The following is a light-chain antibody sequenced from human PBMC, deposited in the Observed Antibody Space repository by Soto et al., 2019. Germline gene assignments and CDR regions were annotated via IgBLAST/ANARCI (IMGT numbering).Light chain of an antibody. CDR3: QEYGSSRT. Sequence: EIVLTQSPGTLSLSPWERATLSCRASPSVSSGFLAWYQQRPGQAPRLLIYAASNTAPGIPDRFSGSGSGTDFTLTISRLEPEDFAVYFCQEYGSSRTFGQGTKVDI. CDR1: PSVSSGF. J-gene: IGKJ1*01. CDR2: AAS. V-gene: IGKV3-20*01.